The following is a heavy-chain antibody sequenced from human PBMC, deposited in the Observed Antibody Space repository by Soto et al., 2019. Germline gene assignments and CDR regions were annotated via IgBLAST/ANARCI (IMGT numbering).Heavy chain of an antibody. CDR3: AKDIDWNYSIDY. Sequence: GGSLRLSCAASGFTFSSYGMHWVRQAPGKGLEWVAVISYDGSNKYYADSVKGRFTISRDNSKNTLYLQMNSLRAEDAAVYYCAKDIDWNYSIDYWGQGTLVTVSS. J-gene: IGHJ4*02. V-gene: IGHV3-30*18. CDR2: ISYDGSNK. CDR1: GFTFSSYG. D-gene: IGHD1-7*01.